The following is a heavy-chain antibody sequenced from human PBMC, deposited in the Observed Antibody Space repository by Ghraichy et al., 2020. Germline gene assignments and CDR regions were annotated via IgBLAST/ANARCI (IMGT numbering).Heavy chain of an antibody. CDR2: IYYSGST. J-gene: IGHJ6*02. CDR3: ARSGYYDFWSGYYTDYYYGMDV. D-gene: IGHD3-3*01. Sequence: SETLSLTCTVSGGSISSSSYYWGWIRQPPGKGLEWIGSIYYSGSTYYNPSLKSRDTISVDTSKNQFSLKLSSVTAADTAVYYCARSGYYDFWSGYYTDYYYGMDVWGQGTTVTVSS. CDR1: GGSISSSSYY. V-gene: IGHV4-39*01.